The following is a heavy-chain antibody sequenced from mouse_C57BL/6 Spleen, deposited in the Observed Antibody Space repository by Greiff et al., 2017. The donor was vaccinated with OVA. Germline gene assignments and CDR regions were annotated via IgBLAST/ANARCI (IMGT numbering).Heavy chain of an antibody. CDR3: ARHYYYGSSWDFDY. J-gene: IGHJ2*01. CDR1: GYTFTDYY. V-gene: IGHV1-75*01. CDR2: IFPGSGST. Sequence: VQLQQSGPELVKPGASVKISCKASGYTFTDYYINWVKQRPGQGLEWIGWIFPGSGSTYYNEKFKGKATLTVDKSSSTAYMLLSSLTSEDSAVYFCARHYYYGSSWDFDYWGQGTTLTVSS. D-gene: IGHD1-1*01.